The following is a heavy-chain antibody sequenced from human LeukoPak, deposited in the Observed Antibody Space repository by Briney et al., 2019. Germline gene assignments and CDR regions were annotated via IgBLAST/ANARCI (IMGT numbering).Heavy chain of an antibody. Sequence: GSLRLSCVPSVGTLTIESLSCGRQAPGRRLECVSSIITIITYTYYAQSVKGPFTTSRNNAKNSPYLQLNSQRADDTSVYDCVANLEWLLSFAFDIWGQGTMGTVSS. V-gene: IGHV3-21*03. CDR1: VGTLTIES. D-gene: IGHD3-3*01. CDR3: VANLEWLLSFAFDI. CDR2: IITIITYT. J-gene: IGHJ3*02.